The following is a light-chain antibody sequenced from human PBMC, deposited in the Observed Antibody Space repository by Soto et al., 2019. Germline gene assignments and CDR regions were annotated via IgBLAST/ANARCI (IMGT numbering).Light chain of an antibody. CDR1: SSNIGTNY. V-gene: IGLV1-47*01. CDR2: RNN. CDR3: AAWDDSLGGHVM. Sequence: QSVLTQPPSASGTPGQRVTISCSGSSSNIGTNYVCWYQQLPGTAPKLLIYRNNQRPLVVPDRFSGSKSGTSASLAISGLRSEDEADYYCAAWDDSLGGHVMFGGGTKLTVL. J-gene: IGLJ3*02.